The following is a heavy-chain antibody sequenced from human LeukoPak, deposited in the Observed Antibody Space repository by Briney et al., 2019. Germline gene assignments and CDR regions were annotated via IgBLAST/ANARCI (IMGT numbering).Heavy chain of an antibody. D-gene: IGHD1-26*01. CDR1: GGSISNYY. J-gene: IGHJ1*01. CDR3: ARAVNSGSYTNFQH. Sequence: PSETLSLTCTVSGGSISNYYWSSIRQPPGKGLEWIGYIYYSGSTNYNPSLKSRVTISVDTSKNQFSLKLSSVTAADTAMYYCARAVNSGSYTNFQHWGQGTLVTVSS. CDR2: IYYSGST. V-gene: IGHV4-59*01.